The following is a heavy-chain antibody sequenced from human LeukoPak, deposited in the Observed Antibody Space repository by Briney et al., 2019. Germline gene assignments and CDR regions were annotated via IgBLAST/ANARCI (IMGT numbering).Heavy chain of an antibody. Sequence: SGGSLRLSCAASGFTFSSYAMSWVRQAPGKGLEWVSAISGSGGSTYYADSVKGRFTISRDNSKNTLYLQMNSLRAEDTALYYCAKDPRSSGWYYFDYWGQGTLVTVSS. CDR3: AKDPRSSGWYYFDY. CDR1: GFTFSSYA. V-gene: IGHV3-23*01. D-gene: IGHD6-19*01. CDR2: ISGSGGST. J-gene: IGHJ4*02.